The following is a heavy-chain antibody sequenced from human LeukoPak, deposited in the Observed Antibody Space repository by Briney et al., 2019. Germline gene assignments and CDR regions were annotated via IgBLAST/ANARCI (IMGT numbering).Heavy chain of an antibody. CDR3: ARGHRSSSAYHCNAMDV. J-gene: IGHJ6*02. V-gene: IGHV4-31*03. Sequence: SEALSLTCTVPGGSISSGSYWCSWIRQHPEKGLECIGYVYYSGSTYYNPSLKSRVSISVDTSKTNLSLTFTSVTAAQTAVYYCARGHRSSSAYHCNAMDVWGQGTTVTVSS. CDR1: GGSISSGSYW. CDR2: VYYSGST. D-gene: IGHD2-15*01.